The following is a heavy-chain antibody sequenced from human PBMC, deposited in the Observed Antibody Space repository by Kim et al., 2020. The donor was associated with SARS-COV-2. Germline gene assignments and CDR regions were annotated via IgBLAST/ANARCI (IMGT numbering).Heavy chain of an antibody. CDR2: ISSSSSYI. Sequence: GGSLRLSCAASGFTFSSYSMNWVRQAPGKGLEWVSSISSSSSYIYYADSVKGRFTISRDNAKNSLYLQMNSLRAEDTAVYYCARDRVPAVVLYGMDVWGQGTTVTVSS. V-gene: IGHV3-21*01. J-gene: IGHJ6*02. D-gene: IGHD2-2*01. CDR1: GFTFSSYS. CDR3: ARDRVPAVVLYGMDV.